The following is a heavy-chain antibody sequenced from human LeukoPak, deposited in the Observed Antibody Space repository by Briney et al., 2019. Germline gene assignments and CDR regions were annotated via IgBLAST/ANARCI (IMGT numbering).Heavy chain of an antibody. CDR3: ARATGKYSSSSMLASLDYFDY. CDR2: ISSSSSSYI. CDR1: GFSFSTYD. D-gene: IGHD6-6*01. Sequence: PGGSLRLSCAASGFSFSTYDMNWVRQAPGKGLEWVSSISSSSSSYIYYADSVKGRFTISRDNAKNSLYLQMNSLRAEDTAVYYCARATGKYSSSSMLASLDYFDYWGQGTLVTVSS. V-gene: IGHV3-21*01. J-gene: IGHJ4*02.